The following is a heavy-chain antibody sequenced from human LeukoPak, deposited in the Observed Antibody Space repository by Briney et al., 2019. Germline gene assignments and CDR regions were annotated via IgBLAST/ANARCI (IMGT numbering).Heavy chain of an antibody. CDR2: INGSGGST. CDR1: GFTFSSYA. Sequence: GGSLRLSCAASGFTFSSYAMSWVRQAPGKGLEWVSAINGSGGSTYYADSVKGRFTISRDNSKNTLYLQMNSLRAEDTAVYYCATLLGYSSGWYYWGQGTLVTVSS. CDR3: ATLLGYSSGWYY. D-gene: IGHD6-19*01. J-gene: IGHJ4*02. V-gene: IGHV3-23*01.